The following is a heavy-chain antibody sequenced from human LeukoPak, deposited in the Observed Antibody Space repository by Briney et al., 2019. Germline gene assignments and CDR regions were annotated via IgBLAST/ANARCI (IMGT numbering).Heavy chain of an antibody. CDR1: GYTFTSYY. V-gene: IGHV1-46*01. CDR3: ARDRGSGPFDY. D-gene: IGHD2-15*01. Sequence: ASVKVSCKASGYTFTSYYMHWVRQAPGQGLEWMGIINPSGGSTSYAQKFEGRVTMTRDTSTSTVYMELSSLRSEDTAVYYCARDRGSGPFDYWGQGTLVTVSS. J-gene: IGHJ4*02. CDR2: INPSGGST.